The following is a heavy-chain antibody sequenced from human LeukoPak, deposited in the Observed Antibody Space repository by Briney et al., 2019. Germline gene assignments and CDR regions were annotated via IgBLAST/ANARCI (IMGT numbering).Heavy chain of an antibody. CDR2: INQDGSVK. D-gene: IGHD3-3*01. Sequence: GGSLRLSCAASGFTFSTYYMTWVRQAPGKGLEWVANINQDGSVKDYGDSVKGRFTVPRDNTQNSLFLQMDSLRVDDTAVYYCASATVQLGSRYYNVFDPWGQGTLVTVSS. V-gene: IGHV3-7*03. CDR3: ASATVQLGSRYYNVFDP. CDR1: GFTFSTYY. J-gene: IGHJ5*02.